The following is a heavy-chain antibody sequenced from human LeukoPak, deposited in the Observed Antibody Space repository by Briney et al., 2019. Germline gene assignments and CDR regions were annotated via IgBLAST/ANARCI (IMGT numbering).Heavy chain of an antibody. Sequence: SETLSLTCTVSGASISAYYWNWIRQPAGKGLEWIGHFYARGNSNYNPSLKSRVTMSVDTPKSHFSLKLRSVTAADSAVYYCAKELPGAGLFDSWGLGTLVTVSS. V-gene: IGHV4-4*07. CDR2: FYARGNS. CDR1: GASISAYY. CDR3: AKELPGAGLFDS. D-gene: IGHD2-21*02. J-gene: IGHJ4*01.